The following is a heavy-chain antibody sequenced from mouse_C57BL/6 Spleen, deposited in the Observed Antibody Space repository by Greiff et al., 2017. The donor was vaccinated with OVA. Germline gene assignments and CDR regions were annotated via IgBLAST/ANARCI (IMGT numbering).Heavy chain of an antibody. D-gene: IGHD1-1*01. CDR1: GFTFSDYG. J-gene: IGHJ3*01. Sequence: EVHLVESGGGLVKPGGSLKLSCAASGFTFSDYGIHWVRLAPEKGLEWVAYISSGSSTIYYADTGKGRCTISIDHAKDSLLWQMTSLRYEDTAMYDNARQFYYASSHFAYWRQGTLITVSA. CDR3: ARQFYYASSHFAY. CDR2: ISSGSSTI. V-gene: IGHV5-17*01.